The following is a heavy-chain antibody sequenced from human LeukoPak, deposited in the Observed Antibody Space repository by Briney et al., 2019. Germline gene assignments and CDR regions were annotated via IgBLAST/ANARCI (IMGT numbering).Heavy chain of an antibody. Sequence: PSETLSLTCTVSGGSVSSGSYYCSWIRQPPGKGLEWIGYIYYSGSTNYNPSLKSRVTISVDTSKNQFSLKLSSVTAADTAVYYCARDVVAQYGMDVWGQGTTVTVSS. J-gene: IGHJ6*02. CDR2: IYYSGST. D-gene: IGHD6-6*01. V-gene: IGHV4-61*01. CDR3: ARDVVAQYGMDV. CDR1: GGSVSSGSYY.